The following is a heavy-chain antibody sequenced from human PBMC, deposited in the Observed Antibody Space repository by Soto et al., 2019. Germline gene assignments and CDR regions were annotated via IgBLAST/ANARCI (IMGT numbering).Heavy chain of an antibody. V-gene: IGHV5-51*01. CDR2: IYPGDSDT. CDR1: GYSFTSYW. D-gene: IGHD3-22*01. Sequence: GESLKISCKGSGYSFTSYWIGWVRQMPGKGLEWVGIIYPGDSDTRYSPPFQGQVTISADKSISTAYLQWSSLKASDTAMYYCERNMYYYDHYYYYGMDVWGQGTTVTVSS. J-gene: IGHJ6*02. CDR3: ERNMYYYDHYYYYGMDV.